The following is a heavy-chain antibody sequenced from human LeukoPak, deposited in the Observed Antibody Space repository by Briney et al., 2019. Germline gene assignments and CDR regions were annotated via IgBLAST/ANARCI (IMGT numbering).Heavy chain of an antibody. CDR3: AREPSYGDYGYYFDY. CDR2: IYTSGST. Sequence: SETLSLTCTVSGGSISSYYWSWIRQPAGKGLEWIGRIYTSGSTNYNPSLKSRVAMSVDTSKNQFSLKLSSVTAADTAVYYCAREPSYGDYGYYFDYRGQGTLVTVSS. D-gene: IGHD4-17*01. CDR1: GGSISSYY. V-gene: IGHV4-4*07. J-gene: IGHJ4*02.